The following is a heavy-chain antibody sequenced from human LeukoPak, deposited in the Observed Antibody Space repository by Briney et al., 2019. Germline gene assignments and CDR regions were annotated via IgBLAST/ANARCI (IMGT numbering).Heavy chain of an antibody. J-gene: IGHJ4*02. CDR2: MNPNSGNT. Sequence: ASVKVSCKASGYTFTSYDINWVRQATGQGLEWMGWMNPNSGNTGYAQKFQGRVTITRNTSISTAYMELSSLRSEDTAVYYCARDGGGITFGGVIVRPDYWGQGTLVTVSS. CDR3: ARDGGGITFGGVIVRPDY. CDR1: GYTFTSYD. V-gene: IGHV1-8*03. D-gene: IGHD3-16*02.